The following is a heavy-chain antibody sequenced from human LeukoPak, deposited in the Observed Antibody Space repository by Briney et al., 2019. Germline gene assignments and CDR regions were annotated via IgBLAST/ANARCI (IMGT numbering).Heavy chain of an antibody. Sequence: GGSLRLSRAASGFTFSSYAMSWVRQAPGKGLEWVSAISGSGGSTYYADSVKGRFTISRDNSENTLYLQMNSLRAEDTAVYYCAKEGDYYGSGSQTINWGQGTLVTVSS. CDR1: GFTFSSYA. V-gene: IGHV3-23*01. CDR3: AKEGDYYGSGSQTIN. CDR2: ISGSGGST. J-gene: IGHJ4*02. D-gene: IGHD3-10*01.